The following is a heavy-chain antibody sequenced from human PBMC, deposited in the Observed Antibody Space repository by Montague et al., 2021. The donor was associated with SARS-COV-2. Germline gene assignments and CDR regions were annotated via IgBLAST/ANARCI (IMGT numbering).Heavy chain of an antibody. D-gene: IGHD3-10*01. Sequence: SLRLSCAASGFTFRTYEMNWVRQAPGKGLEWVSYISSSGSTIYYADSVKGRFTISRDNAKNSLYLQMNSLRAEDTAVYYCARDGRFRELDYWGQGTLVTVST. CDR3: ARDGRFRELDY. V-gene: IGHV3-48*03. J-gene: IGHJ4*02. CDR2: ISSSGSTI. CDR1: GFTFRTYE.